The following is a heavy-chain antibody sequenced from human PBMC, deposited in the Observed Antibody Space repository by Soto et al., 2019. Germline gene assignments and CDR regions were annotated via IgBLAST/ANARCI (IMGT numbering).Heavy chain of an antibody. V-gene: IGHV1-18*01. J-gene: IGHJ4*02. CDR3: AGGRYGDY. Sequence: QVHQVQSGAEVKKPGASVKVSCQASGYAFTTYGITWVRQAPGQGLEWMGWISAHNGNTNYAQKLQGRVTVTRDTSTSTAYMELRSLRSDDTAVYYCAGGRYGDYWGQGALVTVSS. CDR2: ISAHNGNT. CDR1: GYAFTTYG. D-gene: IGHD1-1*01.